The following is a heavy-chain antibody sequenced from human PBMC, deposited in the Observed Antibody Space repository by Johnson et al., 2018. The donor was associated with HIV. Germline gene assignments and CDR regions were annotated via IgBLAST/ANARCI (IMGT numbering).Heavy chain of an antibody. Sequence: VQLVESGGGLVQPGGSLRLSCAASGFTFSSYDMHWVRQATGKGLEWVSAIGTAGDTYYPGSVKGRFTISRENAKNSLYLQMNSLRAGDTAVYYCGRALRTALGSPWNGGYDASEIWGQGTMVTVSS. CDR1: GFTFSSYD. J-gene: IGHJ3*02. V-gene: IGHV3-13*01. CDR3: GRALRTALGSPWNGGYDASEI. CDR2: IGTAGDT. D-gene: IGHD1-1*01.